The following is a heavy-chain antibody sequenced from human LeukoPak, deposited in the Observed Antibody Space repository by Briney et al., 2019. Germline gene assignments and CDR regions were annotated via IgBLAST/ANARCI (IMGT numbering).Heavy chain of an antibody. CDR2: ISAYNGNT. D-gene: IGHD3-22*01. J-gene: IGHJ3*02. CDR3: ASRLYYYDSSGFPDAFDI. V-gene: IGHV1-18*04. CDR1: GYTFTGYY. Sequence: ASVKVSCKASGYTFTGYYMHWVRQAPGQGLEWMGWISAYNGNTNYAQKLQGRVTMTTDTSTSTAYMELRSLRSDDTAVYYCASRLYYYDSSGFPDAFDIWGQGTMVTVSS.